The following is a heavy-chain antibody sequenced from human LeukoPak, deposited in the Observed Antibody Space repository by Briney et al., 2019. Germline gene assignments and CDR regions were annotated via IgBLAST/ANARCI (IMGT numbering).Heavy chain of an antibody. Sequence: ASVKVSCKASGYTFTSYYMHGVRQAPGQGLEWMGIINPSGGSTSYAQKFQGSVTMTTDTSPSTVYMELSTLRSEDTAVYYCARRSPGGAFDYWGQGTLVTVSS. CDR3: ARRSPGGAFDY. D-gene: IGHD4-23*01. CDR1: GYTFTSYY. V-gene: IGHV1-46*01. J-gene: IGHJ4*02. CDR2: INPSGGST.